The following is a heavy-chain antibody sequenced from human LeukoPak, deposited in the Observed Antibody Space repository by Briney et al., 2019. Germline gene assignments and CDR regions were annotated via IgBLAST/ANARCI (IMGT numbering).Heavy chain of an antibody. CDR1: GYTFTGDY. V-gene: IGHV1-2*02. CDR2: INPNSGGT. CDR3: ASDIAVAGVFDY. D-gene: IGHD6-19*01. J-gene: IGHJ4*02. Sequence: SVKVSCKASGYTFTGDYMHWVRQAPGQGLEWMGCINPNSGGTNYAQKFQGRVTMTRDTSISTAYMERSRLRCDDTAVCYCASDIAVAGVFDYWGEGTLVTVSS.